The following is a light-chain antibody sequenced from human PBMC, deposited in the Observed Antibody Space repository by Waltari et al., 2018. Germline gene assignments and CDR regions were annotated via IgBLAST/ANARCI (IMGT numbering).Light chain of an antibody. J-gene: IGKJ5*01. V-gene: IGKV3-15*01. CDR2: GAS. Sequence: EIAMTQSPATLSVSSGERATLNCRARQGLSTNLAWYQQKPGHAPRCLSYGASTRATDFPTRFSRSGLETEFALTVSSLRSEDFAFYYCQHYHNWPPSTFGQGTRLEIK. CDR3: QHYHNWPPST. CDR1: QGLSTN.